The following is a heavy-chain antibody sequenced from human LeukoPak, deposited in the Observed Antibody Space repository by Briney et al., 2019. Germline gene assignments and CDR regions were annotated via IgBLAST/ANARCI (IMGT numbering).Heavy chain of an antibody. CDR1: GFTFSNAW. CDR3: TTDYGDYGFDY. V-gene: IGHV3-15*01. D-gene: IGHD4-17*01. J-gene: IGHJ4*02. CDR2: IKSKTDGGTT. Sequence: EGSLRLSCAASGFTFSNAWMSWVRQAPGKGLEWVGRIKSKTDGGTTDYAAPVKGRFTISRDDSKNTLYLQMNSLKTEDTAVYYCTTDYGDYGFDYWGQGTLVTVSS.